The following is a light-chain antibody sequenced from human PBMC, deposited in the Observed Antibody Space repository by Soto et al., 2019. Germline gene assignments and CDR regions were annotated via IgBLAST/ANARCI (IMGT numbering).Light chain of an antibody. J-gene: IGKJ3*01. CDR1: QSVSTN. CDR3: QEYSKWPLFT. V-gene: IGKV3-15*01. CDR2: AAS. Sequence: EIVVKQSPGILSVSPGDRATLSCRASQSVSTNLAWYQQKPGQAPTLLIYAASTRATGIPARFTGSGSGTDLTLTISSLQSEDFAVYYCQEYSKWPLFTFGPGTRVDIK.